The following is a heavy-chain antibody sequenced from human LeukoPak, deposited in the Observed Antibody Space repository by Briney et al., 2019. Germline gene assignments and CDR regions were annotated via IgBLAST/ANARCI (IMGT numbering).Heavy chain of an antibody. CDR3: ARDGFLGPVTAYLDY. CDR2: IKSDGSIT. V-gene: IGHV3-74*01. CDR1: GFAFSGYA. D-gene: IGHD2-21*02. Sequence: GGSLRLSCAASGFAFSGYAMHWVRQAPGKGLVWVSRIKSDGSITSYADSVMGRFTISRDNARNTLFLEMNSLRAEDSAVYYCARDGFLGPVTAYLDYWGQGTPVTVSS. J-gene: IGHJ4*02.